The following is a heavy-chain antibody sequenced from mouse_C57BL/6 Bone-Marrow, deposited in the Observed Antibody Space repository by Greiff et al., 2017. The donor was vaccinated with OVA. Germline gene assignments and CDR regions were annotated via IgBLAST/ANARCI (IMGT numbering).Heavy chain of an antibody. CDR1: GYSFTSYY. J-gene: IGHJ3*01. D-gene: IGHD1-1*01. V-gene: IGHV1-66*01. CDR3: ARRWYYGSSLAY. Sequence: QVQLQQSGPELVKPGASVKISCKASGYSFTSYYIHWVKQRPGQGLEWIGWIYPGSGNTKYNEKFKGKATLTADTSSSTAYMQLSSLTSEDSAVYYCARRWYYGSSLAYWGQGTLVTVSA. CDR2: IYPGSGNT.